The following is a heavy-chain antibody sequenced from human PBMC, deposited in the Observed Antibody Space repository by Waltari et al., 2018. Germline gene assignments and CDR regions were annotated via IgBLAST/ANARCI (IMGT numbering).Heavy chain of an antibody. V-gene: IGHV3-23*04. J-gene: IGHJ4*02. D-gene: IGHD5-18*01. Sequence: EVQLVESGGGLVQSGGSLRLSCAAYGFPFSNYARNWVRQAPGKGLEWVSAISGSDDSYYADSVRGRFTISRDNSKNTLFLQMNSLRAEDTAVYYCASRYGWPSNDYWGQGTLVTVSS. CDR1: GFPFSNYA. CDR3: ASRYGWPSNDY. CDR2: ISGSDDS.